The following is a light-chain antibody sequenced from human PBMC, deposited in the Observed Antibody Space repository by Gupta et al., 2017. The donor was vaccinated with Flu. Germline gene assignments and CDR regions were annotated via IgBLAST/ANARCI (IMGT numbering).Light chain of an antibody. CDR1: QNIHTY. CDR2: GAS. J-gene: IGKJ2*02. Sequence: DIQSTHPPSSLSASVGDRVTITCRASQNIHTYLNWYQQRPGNSPKLLISGASSLQSGVPSRFRGSGSGTNFILTISTLHAGDFATYYCLQTHSEPRTFGQGTRLDIK. CDR3: LQTHSEPRT. V-gene: IGKV1-39*01.